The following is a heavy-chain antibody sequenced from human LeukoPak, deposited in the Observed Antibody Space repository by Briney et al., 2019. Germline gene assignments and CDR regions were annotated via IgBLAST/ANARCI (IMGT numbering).Heavy chain of an antibody. Sequence: SETLSLTCTVSGGSISSTIYYWGWIRQPPGKGLEWIGSIFYTGSTYYNPSLKSRVTISKDMSKNQFFLKLNFVTAADTAAYFCARVKKVDTSIDYWGQGTLVTVSS. V-gene: IGHV4-39*01. D-gene: IGHD5-18*01. CDR2: IFYTGST. J-gene: IGHJ4*02. CDR1: GGSISSTIYY. CDR3: ARVKKVDTSIDY.